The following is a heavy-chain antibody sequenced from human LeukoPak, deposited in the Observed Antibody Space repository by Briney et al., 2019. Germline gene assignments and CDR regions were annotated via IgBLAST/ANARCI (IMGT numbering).Heavy chain of an antibody. CDR1: TDSISGHY. V-gene: IGHV4-59*11. CDR2: ISDTGSI. CDR3: ARLTENNWFDP. Sequence: SETLSLTCTVSTDSISGHYWGWIRQPPGKGLEWIAYISDTGSISYKPSLKSRVTISLKTSQNQFSLKVTSVNTSDTAVYYCARLTENNWFDPWGQGILVTVSS. D-gene: IGHD4/OR15-4a*01. J-gene: IGHJ5*02.